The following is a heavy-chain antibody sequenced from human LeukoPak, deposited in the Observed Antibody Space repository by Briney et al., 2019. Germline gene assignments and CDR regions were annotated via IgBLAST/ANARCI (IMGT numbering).Heavy chain of an antibody. CDR2: VDHTGST. D-gene: IGHD3-22*01. Sequence: SETLSLTCTVSDDSITMYYWTWIRQPPGKGLEWIGYVDHTGSTKFNPSLNGRVSISRDTSNNFFSLRPRSVTAADTAVYFCARAYYDSSGYYPFDYWGQGTLVTVSS. V-gene: IGHV4-59*01. J-gene: IGHJ4*02. CDR3: ARAYYDSSGYYPFDY. CDR1: DDSITMYY.